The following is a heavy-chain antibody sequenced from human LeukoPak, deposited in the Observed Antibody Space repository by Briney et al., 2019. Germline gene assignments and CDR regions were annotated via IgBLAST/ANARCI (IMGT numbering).Heavy chain of an antibody. D-gene: IGHD6-13*01. CDR3: ARVYYSNSYDYWYFDL. CDR1: GGSISSYY. Sequence: SETLSLTCTVSGGSISSYYWSWIRQPPGKGLEWIGYIFYSGSTNYNPSLKSRVTISVDTPKNQFSLKLSSVTAADTAVYYCARVYYSNSYDYWYFDLWGRGTLVTVSS. CDR2: IFYSGST. J-gene: IGHJ2*01. V-gene: IGHV4-59*01.